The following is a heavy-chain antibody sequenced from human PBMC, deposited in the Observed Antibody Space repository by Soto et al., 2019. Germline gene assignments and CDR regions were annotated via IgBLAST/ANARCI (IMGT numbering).Heavy chain of an antibody. CDR2: ITSSTSYT. V-gene: IGHV3-11*05. CDR3: ARHRNDAFDI. CDR1: GFTFSDYY. Sequence: QVQLVESGGGLVKPGGSLRLSCAAYGFTFSDYYMSWIRQAPGKGLEWVSHITSSTSYTNYADSVKGRFTISRDNAKNSLFLQMNSLRAEDTAVYYCARHRNDAFDIWGQGTMVTVSS. J-gene: IGHJ3*02.